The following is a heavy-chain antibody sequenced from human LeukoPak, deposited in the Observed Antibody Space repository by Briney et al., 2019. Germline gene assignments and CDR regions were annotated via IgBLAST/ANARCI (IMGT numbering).Heavy chain of an antibody. CDR3: ATYSSSNGREFQY. V-gene: IGHV3-30-3*02. Sequence: GGSLRLSCAASGFTFSSYVMHWVRQAPGKGLEWVSAISFIDTNKYFADSVKGRCTISRDNSENTVYLQMNSLRAEDTAVYYCATYSSSNGREFQYWGQGTLVTVSS. CDR1: GFTFSSYV. CDR2: ISFIDTNK. D-gene: IGHD2-2*01. J-gene: IGHJ1*01.